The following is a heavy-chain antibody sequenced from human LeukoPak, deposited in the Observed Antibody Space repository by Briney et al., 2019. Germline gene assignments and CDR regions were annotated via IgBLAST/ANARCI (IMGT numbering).Heavy chain of an antibody. Sequence: SETLSLTCAVYGGSFSGYYWSWIRQPPGKGLEWIGEINHSGSTNYNPSLKSRVTISVDTSKNQFSLKLSSVTAADTAVHYCARDNVDTATLYYFDYWGQGTLVTVSS. CDR1: GGSFSGYY. D-gene: IGHD5-18*01. CDR3: ARDNVDTATLYYFDY. CDR2: INHSGST. V-gene: IGHV4-34*01. J-gene: IGHJ4*02.